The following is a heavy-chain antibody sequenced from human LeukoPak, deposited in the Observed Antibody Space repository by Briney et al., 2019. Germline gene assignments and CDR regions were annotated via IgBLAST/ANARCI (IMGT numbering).Heavy chain of an antibody. CDR3: AKEPASSGWFDP. D-gene: IGHD6-19*01. Sequence: PGGSLRLSCAASGFTFSGSAMHWVRQASGKGLEWVGRIRSKANSYATAYAASVKGRFTISRDDSKNTAYLQMNSLRAEDTAVYYCAKEPASSGWFDPWGQGTLVAVSS. CDR1: GFTFSGSA. CDR2: IRSKANSYAT. V-gene: IGHV3-73*01. J-gene: IGHJ5*02.